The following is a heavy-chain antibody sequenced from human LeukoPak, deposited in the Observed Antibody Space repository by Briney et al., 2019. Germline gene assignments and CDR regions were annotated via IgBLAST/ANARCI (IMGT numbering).Heavy chain of an antibody. J-gene: IGHJ3*02. CDR1: GFTFSSFA. D-gene: IGHD3-3*01. CDR2: ISYDGSNK. V-gene: IGHV3-30*04. CDR3: ARGVRFLEWLPGGDAFDI. Sequence: PGGSLRLSCAASGFTFSSFAMHWVRKAPGKGLEWVAVISYDGSNKYYADSVKGRFTISRDNSKNTLYLQMNSLRAEDTAVYYCARGVRFLEWLPGGDAFDIWGQGTMVTVSS.